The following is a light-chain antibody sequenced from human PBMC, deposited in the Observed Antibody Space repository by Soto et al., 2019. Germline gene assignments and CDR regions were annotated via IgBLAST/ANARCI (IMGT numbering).Light chain of an antibody. J-gene: IGKJ3*01. Sequence: DIQMTQSPSSLSVSVGDTVTITCRASQGISNYLAWYQQKPGKVPRLLIHAASSLQSGVPSRFRGSGSGTDFTLTISSLQPEDVATYYCQQYNSVPFTFGPGTKVDIK. CDR3: QQYNSVPFT. CDR1: QGISNY. V-gene: IGKV1-27*01. CDR2: AAS.